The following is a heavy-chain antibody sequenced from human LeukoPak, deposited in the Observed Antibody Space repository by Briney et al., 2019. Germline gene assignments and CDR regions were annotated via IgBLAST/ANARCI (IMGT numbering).Heavy chain of an antibody. CDR3: AKTLSSGWSGKYYFDY. J-gene: IGHJ4*02. D-gene: IGHD6-19*01. Sequence: GGSLRLSCAASGFTFSTYAISWVRQAPGKGLEWVSGISGNGDNTYYADSVKGRFTIYRDNSKSRLSLQMNSLRAEDTAVYYCAKTLSSGWSGKYYFDYWGQGTLVTVSS. CDR2: ISGNGDNT. CDR1: GFTFSTYA. V-gene: IGHV3-23*01.